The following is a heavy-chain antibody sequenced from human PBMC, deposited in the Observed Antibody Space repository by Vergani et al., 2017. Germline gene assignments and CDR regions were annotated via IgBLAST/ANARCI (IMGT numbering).Heavy chain of an antibody. CDR2: ISGSGGST. V-gene: IGHV3-23*04. Sequence: DVHLAESGGGFFQPGGSLRLSCSASGFSFSSYAMSWVRQAPGKGLEWVSAISGSGGSTYYADSVKGRFTISRDNSKNTLYLQMNSLRAEDTAVYYCAKSGIVVVPAAIRGVRYYYYYMDVWGKGTTVTVSS. J-gene: IGHJ6*03. D-gene: IGHD2-2*02. CDR1: GFSFSSYA. CDR3: AKSGIVVVPAAIRGVRYYYYYMDV.